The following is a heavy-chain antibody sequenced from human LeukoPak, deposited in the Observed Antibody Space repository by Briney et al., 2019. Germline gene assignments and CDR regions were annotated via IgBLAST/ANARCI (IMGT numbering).Heavy chain of an antibody. J-gene: IGHJ4*02. V-gene: IGHV4-59*01. D-gene: IGHD1-26*01. Sequence: SETLSLTCTVSGGSTSSYYWSWIRQPPGKGLEWIGYMYYSGSTNYNPSTNYNPSLKSRVTISVDTSKNQFSLKLSSVTAADTAVYYCARDVGATPGYFDYWGQGTLVTVSS. CDR2: MYYSGST. CDR3: ARDVGATPGYFDY. CDR1: GGSTSSYY.